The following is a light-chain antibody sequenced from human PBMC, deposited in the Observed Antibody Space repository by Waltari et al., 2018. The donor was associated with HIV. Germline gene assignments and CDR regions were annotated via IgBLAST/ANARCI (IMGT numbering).Light chain of an antibody. CDR3: QQYGSSPYT. J-gene: IGKJ2*01. CDR1: QAVNNNY. Sequence: EIVLTQSPGTLSLSPGERATLSYRATQAVNNNYLAWYQQKPGQAPRLLIYGASSRATGIPDRFSGGGSGKDFTLTISRLEPEDFAVYFCQQYGSSPYTFG. CDR2: GAS. V-gene: IGKV3-20*01.